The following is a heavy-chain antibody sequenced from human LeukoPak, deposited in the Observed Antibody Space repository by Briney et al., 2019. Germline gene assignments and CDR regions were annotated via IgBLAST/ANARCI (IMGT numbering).Heavy chain of an antibody. D-gene: IGHD3-10*01. CDR3: ARDTMVRGVISWYYFDY. J-gene: IGHJ4*02. CDR2: IKQDGSEK. V-gene: IGHV3-7*01. CDR1: GFTFSSYW. Sequence: GGSLRLSCAASGFTFSSYWMSWVRQAPGKGLEWVANIKQDGSEKYYVDSVKGRFTISRDNAKNSLYLQMNSLRAEDTAVYYCARDTMVRGVISWYYFDYWGQGTLVTVSS.